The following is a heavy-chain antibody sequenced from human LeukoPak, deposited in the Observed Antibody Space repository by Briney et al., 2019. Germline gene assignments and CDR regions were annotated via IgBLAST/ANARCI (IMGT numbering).Heavy chain of an antibody. D-gene: IGHD3-3*01. J-gene: IGHJ4*02. CDR3: ARGSSYDFWSGYFDY. CDR1: GGTFSSYA. V-gene: IGHV1-69*05. Sequence: SVKVSCKASGGTFSSYAISWMRQAPGQGLEWMGGIIPIFGTANYAQKFQGRVTITTDESTSTAYMELSSLRSEDTAVYYCARGSSYDFWSGYFDYWGQGTLVTVSS. CDR2: IIPIFGTA.